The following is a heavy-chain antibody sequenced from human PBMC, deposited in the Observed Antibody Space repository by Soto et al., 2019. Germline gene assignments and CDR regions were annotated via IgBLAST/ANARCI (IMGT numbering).Heavy chain of an antibody. D-gene: IGHD2-15*01. CDR1: GYTFTSYY. V-gene: IGHV1-2*04. CDR3: ARGGDIVVVVAATPYYYYGMDV. Sequence: GASVKVSCKASGYTFTSYYMHWVRQAPGQGLEWMGWINPNSGGTNYAQKFQGWVTMTRDTSISTAYMELSRLRSDDTAVYYCARGGDIVVVVAATPYYYYGMDVWGQGTTVTVSS. CDR2: INPNSGGT. J-gene: IGHJ6*02.